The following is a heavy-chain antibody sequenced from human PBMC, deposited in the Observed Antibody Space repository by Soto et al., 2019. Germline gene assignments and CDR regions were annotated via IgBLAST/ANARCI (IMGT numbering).Heavy chain of an antibody. D-gene: IGHD6-19*01. Sequence: ASVKVSCKASGYTFTSYGISWVRQAPGQGLEWMGWISAYNGNTNYAQKFQGRVTMTGDTYTSTVYMELSSLRSEDTAVYYCARGEKIAVAGKLSVFDIWGQGTMVTVSS. J-gene: IGHJ3*02. CDR1: GYTFTSYG. CDR2: ISAYNGNT. V-gene: IGHV1-18*04. CDR3: ARGEKIAVAGKLSVFDI.